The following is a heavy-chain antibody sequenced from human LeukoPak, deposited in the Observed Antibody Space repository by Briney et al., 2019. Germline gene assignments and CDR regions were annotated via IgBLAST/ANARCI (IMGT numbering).Heavy chain of an antibody. V-gene: IGHV1-2*02. J-gene: IGHJ4*02. Sequence: ASVKVSCKASGYTFTGYYMHCVRQAPGQGLEWMGWINPDSGGTNYAQKFQGRVTMTRDTSISTAYLELSWLRSDDTAVYSCARLRSYDYVWGSFDYWGQGTLVTVSS. CDR1: GYTFTGYY. CDR2: INPDSGGT. CDR3: ARLRSYDYVWGSFDY. D-gene: IGHD3-16*01.